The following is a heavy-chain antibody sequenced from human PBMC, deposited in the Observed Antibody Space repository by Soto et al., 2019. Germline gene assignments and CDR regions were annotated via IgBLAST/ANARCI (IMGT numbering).Heavy chain of an antibody. CDR2: IYYSGAT. V-gene: IGHV4-31*03. Sequence: QVQLLESGPGLVKPSQTLSLSCTVSGGSIIDTGCFYCNWIRQHPGKGLEWIGYIYYSGATYDNRSLKSRATISLDTSKNQSSLKLTSVTAADTAIYYCARGEVVASNWFDPWGQGTLVTVSS. J-gene: IGHJ5*02. CDR3: ARGEVVASNWFDP. CDR1: GGSIIDTGCFY. D-gene: IGHD2-15*01.